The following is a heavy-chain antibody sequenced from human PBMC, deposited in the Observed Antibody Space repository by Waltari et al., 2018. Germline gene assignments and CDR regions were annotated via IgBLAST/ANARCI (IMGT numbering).Heavy chain of an antibody. D-gene: IGHD2-21*02. Sequence: EVQLVESGGGLVQPGGSLRLSCAASGFTFSTYSMNWVRQAPGKGLEWVSYMSSSSSTIYYADSVKGRFTFSRDNAKNSLYLQMNSLRAEDTAVYYCARDNDYYFDYWGQGTLVTVSS. V-gene: IGHV3-48*04. CDR1: GFTFSTYS. CDR3: ARDNDYYFDY. CDR2: MSSSSSTI. J-gene: IGHJ4*02.